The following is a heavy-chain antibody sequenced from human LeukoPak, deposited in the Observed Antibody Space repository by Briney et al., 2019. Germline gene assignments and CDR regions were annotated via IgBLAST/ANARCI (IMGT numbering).Heavy chain of an antibody. V-gene: IGHV3-21*01. D-gene: IGHD3-10*01. CDR1: GFTFSSYS. CDR3: ARDFVANGGEPYPDAFDI. CDR2: ISSSGSYI. Sequence: GGSLRLSCAASGFTFSSYSMNWVRQAPGNGLEWVSSISSSGSYIYYADSVKGRFTISRDNAKNSLYLQMNSLRAEDTAVYYCARDFVANGGEPYPDAFDIWGQGTMVTVSS. J-gene: IGHJ3*02.